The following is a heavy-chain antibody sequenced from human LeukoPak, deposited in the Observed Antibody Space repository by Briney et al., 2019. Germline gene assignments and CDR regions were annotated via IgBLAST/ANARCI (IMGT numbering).Heavy chain of an antibody. Sequence: GGSLRLSCAASGFTVSSNYMSWVRQAPGKGLEWVSVIYSGGSTYYADSVKGRFTISRDNSKNTLYLQMNSLRAEDTAVYYCNYDSSGYYDAFDIWGQGTMVTVSS. CDR2: IYSGGST. D-gene: IGHD3-22*01. J-gene: IGHJ3*02. V-gene: IGHV3-66*01. CDR3: NYDSSGYYDAFDI. CDR1: GFTVSSNY.